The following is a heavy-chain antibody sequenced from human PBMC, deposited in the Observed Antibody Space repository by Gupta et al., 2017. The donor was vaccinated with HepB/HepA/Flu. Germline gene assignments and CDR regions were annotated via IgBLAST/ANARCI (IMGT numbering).Heavy chain of an antibody. J-gene: IGHJ4*02. CDR3: ARGFANYDILTGYPGA. D-gene: IGHD3-9*01. V-gene: IGHV4-34*01. CDR2: INHSGST. Sequence: QVQLQQWGAGLLKPSETLSLTCAVYGGSFSAYYWSWIRQPPGKGLEWIGEINHSGSTNYNPSLKSRVTISVDTSKNQFSLKLSSVTAADTAVYYCARGFANYDILTGYPGAWGQGTLVTFSS. CDR1: GGSFSAYY.